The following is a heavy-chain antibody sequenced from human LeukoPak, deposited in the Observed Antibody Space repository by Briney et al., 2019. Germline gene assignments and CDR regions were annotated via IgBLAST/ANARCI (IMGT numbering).Heavy chain of an antibody. D-gene: IGHD5-18*01. CDR3: ASLPIGTAMVTEDY. V-gene: IGHV3-30-3*01. Sequence: GGSLGLSCAASGFTFSSYAMHWVRQAPGKGLEWVAVISYDGSNKYYADSVKGRFTISRDNSKNTLYLQMNSLRAEDTAVYYCASLPIGTAMVTEDYWGQGTLVTVSP. J-gene: IGHJ4*02. CDR2: ISYDGSNK. CDR1: GFTFSSYA.